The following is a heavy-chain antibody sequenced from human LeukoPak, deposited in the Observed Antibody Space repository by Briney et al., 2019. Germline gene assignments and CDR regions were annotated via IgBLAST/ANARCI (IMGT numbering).Heavy chain of an antibody. J-gene: IGHJ4*02. CDR2: IKEDGSEK. V-gene: IGHV3-7*01. CDR1: GFVFSNKW. CDR3: LRGTCSDY. Sequence: GGSLRLSCVASGFVFSNKWKNWVRQAPGKGLEWVANIKEDGSEKNYVDSVRGRFTISRDNAKNSLYLQMHNLRADDTALYYSLRGTCSDYTSQGTLVTVSS.